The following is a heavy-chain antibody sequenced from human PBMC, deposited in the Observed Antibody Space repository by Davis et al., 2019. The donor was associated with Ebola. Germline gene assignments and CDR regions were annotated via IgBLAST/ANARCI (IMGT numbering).Heavy chain of an antibody. J-gene: IGHJ4*02. CDR3: AKDSAPGYSYGLFDY. CDR2: ISWNSGSI. D-gene: IGHD5-18*01. CDR1: GFTFSSYE. V-gene: IGHV3-9*03. Sequence: SLKISCAASGFTFSSYEMNWVRQAPGKGLEWVSGISWNSGSIGYADSVKGRFTISRDNAKNSLYLQMNSLRAEDMALYYCAKDSAPGYSYGLFDYWGQGTLVTVSS.